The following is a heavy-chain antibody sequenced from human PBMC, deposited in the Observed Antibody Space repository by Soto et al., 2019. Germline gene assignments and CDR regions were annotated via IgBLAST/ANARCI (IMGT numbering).Heavy chain of an antibody. CDR2: ISYDGSNK. CDR1: GFTFSSYG. J-gene: IGHJ4*02. D-gene: IGHD3-10*01. Sequence: GGSLRLSCAASGFTFSSYGMHWVRQAPGKGLEWVAVISYDGSNKYYADSVKGRFTISRDNSKNTLYLQMNSLRAEDTAVYYCAKGHLWFGELQAVDYWGQGTLVTVSS. CDR3: AKGHLWFGELQAVDY. V-gene: IGHV3-30*18.